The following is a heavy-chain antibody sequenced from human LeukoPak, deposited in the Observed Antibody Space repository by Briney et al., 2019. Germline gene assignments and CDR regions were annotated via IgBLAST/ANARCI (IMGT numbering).Heavy chain of an antibody. D-gene: IGHD2-15*01. CDR1: GGSFSGYY. J-gene: IGHJ5*02. CDR3: ARAKGIAGYCSGGSCPPAWFDP. V-gene: IGHV4-34*01. CDR2: INHSGST. Sequence: PSETLSLTCAVYGGSFSGYYWSWIRQPPGKGLEWIGEINHSGSTNYNPSLKSRVTISVDTSKNQFSLKLSSVTAADTAVYYCARAKGIAGYCSGGSCPPAWFDPWGQGTLVTVSS.